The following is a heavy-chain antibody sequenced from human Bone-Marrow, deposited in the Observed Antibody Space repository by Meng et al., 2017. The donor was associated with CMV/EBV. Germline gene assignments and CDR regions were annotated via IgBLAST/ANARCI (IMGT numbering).Heavy chain of an antibody. D-gene: IGHD2-15*01. CDR3: ASGPVGLPPVEYYYYGMDV. Sequence: SETLSPTCTVSGGSISSGDYYWSWIRQPPGKGLEWIGYIYYSGSTYYNPSLKSRVTISVDTSKNQFSLKLSSVTAADTAVYYCASGPVGLPPVEYYYYGMDVWGQGTTVTVSS. J-gene: IGHJ6*02. CDR2: IYYSGST. V-gene: IGHV4-30-4*08. CDR1: GGSISSGDYY.